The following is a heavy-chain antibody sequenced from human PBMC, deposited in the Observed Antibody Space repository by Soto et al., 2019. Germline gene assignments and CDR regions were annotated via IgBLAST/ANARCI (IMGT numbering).Heavy chain of an antibody. V-gene: IGHV4-34*01. J-gene: IGHJ4*02. CDR3: ATSLWFGTQPEI. D-gene: IGHD3-10*01. CDR1: GGSFSNNY. Sequence: SENLSLTCAVYGGSFSNNYWTWFRQPPGKGLEWIGEISPSGTTKYIPSLKSRGTISVDTSRKQFFLKVTSVSAADTAVYYCATSLWFGTQPEIWGPGTLVTVSS. CDR2: ISPSGTT.